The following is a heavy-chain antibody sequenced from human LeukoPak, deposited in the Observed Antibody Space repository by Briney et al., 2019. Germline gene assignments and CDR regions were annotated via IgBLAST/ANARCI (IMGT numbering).Heavy chain of an antibody. J-gene: IGHJ3*01. Sequence: HPGGSLRLSCEASGFTFSSHSMTWVRQAPGKTLEWISYIGHAGSPAHYADSVRGRFTISRDNARNSLYLQMNSLTVEDTAVYYCARDQRPYCSGDSYCAIDLWGRGTLVTVSS. V-gene: IGHV3-48*01. CDR1: GFTFSSHS. CDR2: IGHAGSPA. CDR3: ARDQRPYCSGDSYCAIDL. D-gene: IGHD2-21*01.